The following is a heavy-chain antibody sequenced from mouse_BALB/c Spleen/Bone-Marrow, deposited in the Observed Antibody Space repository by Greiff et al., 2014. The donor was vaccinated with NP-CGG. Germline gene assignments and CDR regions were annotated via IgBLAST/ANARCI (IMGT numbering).Heavy chain of an antibody. Sequence: QVQLQQSGAELVKSGASVKLSCKASGYTFTNYYMYWVKQRPGQGLEWIGEINPSNGGPNFNEKFKSKATLTVDKSSSTAYMQLSSLTSEDSAVYYCTRARPGGFAYWGQGTLVTVSA. J-gene: IGHJ3*01. V-gene: IGHV1S81*02. CDR3: TRARPGGFAY. CDR2: INPSNGGP. CDR1: GYTFTNYY. D-gene: IGHD4-1*01.